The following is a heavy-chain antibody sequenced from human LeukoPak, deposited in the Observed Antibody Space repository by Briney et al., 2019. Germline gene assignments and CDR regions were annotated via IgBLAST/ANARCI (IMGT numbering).Heavy chain of an antibody. D-gene: IGHD1-26*01. CDR2: TYYRSKWYN. Sequence: SQTLSLTCAIPGDSVSSKSTAWNWIRQSPSRGLEWLGRTYYRSKWYNGYAVSVKSRITINPDTSKNQFSLQLSSVTAADTAVYYCARSHLWELLYALDYWGQGTLVTVSS. V-gene: IGHV6-1*01. J-gene: IGHJ4*02. CDR3: ARSHLWELLYALDY. CDR1: GDSVSSKSTA.